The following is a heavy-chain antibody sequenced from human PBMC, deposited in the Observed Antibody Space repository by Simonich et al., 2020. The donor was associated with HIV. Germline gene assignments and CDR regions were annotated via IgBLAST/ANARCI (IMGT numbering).Heavy chain of an antibody. CDR1: GYSISSGYY. V-gene: IGHV4-38-2*01. D-gene: IGHD1-26*01. CDR3: AKCYVPGGSYYDAFDI. Sequence: QVQLQESGPGLVKPSETLSLTCAVSGYSISSGYYWGWIRQPPGKGLEWIGSIYHSGSTYYNPALKGRVTISVATSKNQFSLKLSSVTAADTAVYYCAKCYVPGGSYYDAFDIWGQGTMVTVSS. CDR2: IYHSGST. J-gene: IGHJ3*02.